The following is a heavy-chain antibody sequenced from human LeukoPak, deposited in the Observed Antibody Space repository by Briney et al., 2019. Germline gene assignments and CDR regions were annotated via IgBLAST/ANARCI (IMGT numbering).Heavy chain of an antibody. V-gene: IGHV4-34*01. Sequence: PSETLSLTCAVYGGSFSGYYWTWIRQPPGKGLEWIGEINHSGSTNYNPSLKSRVTISVDTSKNPFSLKLSSVTAADTAVYYCARGGGNFDFWGQGTLVTVSS. D-gene: IGHD3-16*01. CDR2: INHSGST. J-gene: IGHJ4*02. CDR3: ARGGGNFDF. CDR1: GGSFSGYY.